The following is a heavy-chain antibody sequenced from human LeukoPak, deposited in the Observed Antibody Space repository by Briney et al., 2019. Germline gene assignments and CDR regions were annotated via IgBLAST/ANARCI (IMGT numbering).Heavy chain of an antibody. J-gene: IGHJ6*02. D-gene: IGHD4-23*01. CDR1: GYTFTNYY. CDR3: ARADYGGNSDYYYYGLDV. V-gene: IGHV1-46*01. Sequence: ASVKVSCKASGYTFTNYYMHWVRQAPGQGLEWMGIINPSGGSTSYTQMFQGRVTMTRDTSTSTVYMELSGLRSEDTAVYYCARADYGGNSDYYYYGLDVWGQGTTVTVSS. CDR2: INPSGGST.